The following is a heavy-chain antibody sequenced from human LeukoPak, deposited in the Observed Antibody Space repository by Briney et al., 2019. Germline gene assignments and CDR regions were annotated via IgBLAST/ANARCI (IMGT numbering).Heavy chain of an antibody. V-gene: IGHV4-59*01. CDR1: GGSISSYY. D-gene: IGHD3-22*01. Sequence: SETLSLTCTVSGGSISSYYWSWIRQPPGKGLEWIGYIYYSGSTNYNPSLKSRVTISVDTSKNQFSLKLSSLTAADTAVYYCASSGYYSYWFDPWGQGTLVTVSS. CDR3: ASSGYYSYWFDP. CDR2: IYYSGST. J-gene: IGHJ5*02.